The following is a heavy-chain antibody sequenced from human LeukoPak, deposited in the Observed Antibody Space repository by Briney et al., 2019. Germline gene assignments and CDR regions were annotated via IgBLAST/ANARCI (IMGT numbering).Heavy chain of an antibody. J-gene: IGHJ4*02. Sequence: PGGSLRLSCAASGFTFSNYAMSWVRQPPGKGLEWIGEIHHSGSTNYNPSLRSRVTISVDISKNQFSLRLNSVTAADTAVYYCASARWDDWGQGTQVTVSS. CDR2: IHHSGST. V-gene: IGHV4-4*02. D-gene: IGHD4-23*01. CDR1: GFTFSNYAM. CDR3: ASARWDD.